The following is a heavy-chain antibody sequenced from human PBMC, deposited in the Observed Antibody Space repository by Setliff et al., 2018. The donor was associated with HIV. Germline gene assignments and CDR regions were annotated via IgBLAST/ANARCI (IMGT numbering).Heavy chain of an antibody. CDR2: IYYSGST. Sequence: SETLSLTCTVSGDSVSSRSYYWSWIRQPPGKGLEWIGYIYYSGSTYYNPSLKSRLTMSVDTSKNQFSLKLSSVTAADTAVYYCARGSYYGSGSFPLDYWGQGTLVTAPQ. V-gene: IGHV4-61*01. CDR1: GDSVSSRSYY. CDR3: ARGSYYGSGSFPLDY. D-gene: IGHD3-10*01. J-gene: IGHJ4*02.